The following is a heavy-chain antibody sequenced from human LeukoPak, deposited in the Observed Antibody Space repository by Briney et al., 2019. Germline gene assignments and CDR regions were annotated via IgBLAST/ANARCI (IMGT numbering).Heavy chain of an antibody. D-gene: IGHD4-11*01. Sequence: GRSLTLSCAATGFTFNHYGMHWVRQAPGKGLAWVAVIWSDGTNRYYADSVKGRFTTSRDGSRNTVYLQMNSLRPEDTGVYYCARDAQRGFDYSNSLQYWGQGTPVTVST. CDR2: IWSDGTNR. CDR1: GFTFNHYG. V-gene: IGHV3-33*01. CDR3: ARDAQRGFDYSNSLQY. J-gene: IGHJ4*02.